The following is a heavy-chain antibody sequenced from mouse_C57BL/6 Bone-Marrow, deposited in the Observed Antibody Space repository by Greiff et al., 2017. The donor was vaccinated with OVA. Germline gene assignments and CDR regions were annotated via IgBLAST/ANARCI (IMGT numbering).Heavy chain of an antibody. CDR3: ARPITTVVAPYWYFDV. CDR1: GYTFTSYW. J-gene: IGHJ1*03. CDR2: IDPSDSYT. D-gene: IGHD1-1*01. V-gene: IGHV1-69*01. Sequence: QVQLQQPGAELVRPGSSVKLSCKASGYTFTSYWMHWVKQRPGQGLEWIGEIDPSDSYTNYNQKFKGKSTLTVDKSSSTAYMQLSSLTSEDSAVYYCARPITTVVAPYWYFDVWGTGTTVTVSS.